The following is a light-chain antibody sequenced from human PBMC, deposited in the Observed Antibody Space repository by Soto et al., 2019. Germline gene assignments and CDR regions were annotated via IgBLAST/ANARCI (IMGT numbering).Light chain of an antibody. V-gene: IGKV1-8*01. CDR1: RPITTS. Sequence: AFHMTQSPSSLSASIGDRVTITCRASRPITTSLAWYQQKPGTAPKLLIYGASTLQSGVPSRFSGSGSGTDFSLTISRLQSEDFATYYCQQYYTYPLTFGQGTRLEIK. J-gene: IGKJ5*01. CDR2: GAS. CDR3: QQYYTYPLT.